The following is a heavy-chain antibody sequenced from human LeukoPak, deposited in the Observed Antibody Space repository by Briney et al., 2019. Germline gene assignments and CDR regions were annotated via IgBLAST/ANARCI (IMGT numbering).Heavy chain of an antibody. V-gene: IGHV3-23*01. D-gene: IGHD2-2*01. J-gene: IGHJ5*02. CDR3: ATAYCSSTSCPT. CDR1: GFTFSTYA. Sequence: GGSLRLSCAASGFTFSTYAMSWVRQAPRKGLEWVSSINDSGDSTYYADSVKGRFTISRDNSKNTLYLLMNNLRAEDTAIFYCATAYCSSTSCPTWGQGTLVTVSS. CDR2: INDSGDST.